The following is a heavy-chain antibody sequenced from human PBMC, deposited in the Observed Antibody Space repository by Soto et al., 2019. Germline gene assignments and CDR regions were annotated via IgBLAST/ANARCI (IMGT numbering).Heavy chain of an antibody. V-gene: IGHV4-34*01. CDR2: INHSGSN. J-gene: IGHJ4*02. CDR3: ARRYNYDYIWGSYRSQYFDY. CDR1: GGSFSGYY. D-gene: IGHD3-16*02. Sequence: QVQLQQWGAGLLKPSETLSLTCAVYGGSFSGYYWSWIRQPPGKGLEWIGEINHSGSNNYNPSLKRRVTISVNTSKNQFSLKLSSVTAADTAVYYCARRYNYDYIWGSYRSQYFDYWGQGTLVTVSS.